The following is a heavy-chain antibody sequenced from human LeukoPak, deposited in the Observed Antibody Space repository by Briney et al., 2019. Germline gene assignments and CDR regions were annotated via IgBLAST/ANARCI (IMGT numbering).Heavy chain of an antibody. CDR3: ARVRDGYNDAYDI. D-gene: IGHD5-24*01. Sequence: GASAKVSCKASGYTFSNYNIHWLRQAPGQGLEWMGIVNPSGDSTNYAQNFQGRVTMTGDTSTSTVYMGLSSLRSEDTAVYYCARVRDGYNDAYDIWGQGTMVTVTS. J-gene: IGHJ3*02. CDR1: GYTFSNYN. V-gene: IGHV1-46*01. CDR2: VNPSGDST.